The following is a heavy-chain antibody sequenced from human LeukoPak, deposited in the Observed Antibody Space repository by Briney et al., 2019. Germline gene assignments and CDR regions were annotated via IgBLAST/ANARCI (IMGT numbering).Heavy chain of an antibody. V-gene: IGHV4-59*01. CDR2: IYYSGST. D-gene: IGHD3-9*01. J-gene: IGHJ5*02. CDR3: ARGGKYYDILTGYSYSYWFDP. Sequence: PSETLSLTCTVSGGSISSYYWSWIRQPPGKGLEWIGYIYYSGSTNYNPSLKSRVTISVDTSKNQFSLKLSSVTAADTAVYYCARGGKYYDILTGYSYSYWFDPWGQGTLVTVS. CDR1: GGSISSYY.